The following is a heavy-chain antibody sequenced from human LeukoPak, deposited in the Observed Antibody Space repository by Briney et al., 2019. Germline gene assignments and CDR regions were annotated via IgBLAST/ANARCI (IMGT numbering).Heavy chain of an antibody. CDR2: INPSSGGA. CDR3: ARDIEYSSSGWFDP. J-gene: IGHJ5*02. Sequence: ASVKVSCKASGYTFTGYYIHWVRQAPGQGLEWMGWINPSSGGAKYAQNFQGRVIMTTDTSVSTAYMELSSLRSDDTAVYYCARDIEYSSSGWFDPWGQGTLVTVSS. CDR1: GYTFTGYY. D-gene: IGHD6-6*01. V-gene: IGHV1-2*02.